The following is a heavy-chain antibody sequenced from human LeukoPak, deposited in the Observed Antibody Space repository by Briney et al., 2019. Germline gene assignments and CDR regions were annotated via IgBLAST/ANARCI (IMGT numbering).Heavy chain of an antibody. Sequence: SETLSLTCTVSGGSISSYYWSWIRQAPGKGLEWIGYIYYSGSTNYNPSLKSRVTISVGTSKNQFSLKLSSVTAADTAVYYCARDRDYYDSSGYYHADWGQGTLVTVSS. CDR2: IYYSGST. J-gene: IGHJ4*02. CDR1: GGSISSYY. D-gene: IGHD3-22*01. CDR3: ARDRDYYDSSGYYHAD. V-gene: IGHV4-59*01.